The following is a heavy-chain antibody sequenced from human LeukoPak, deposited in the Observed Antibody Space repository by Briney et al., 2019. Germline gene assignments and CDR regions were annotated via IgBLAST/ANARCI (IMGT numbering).Heavy chain of an antibody. Sequence: HPGGSLSLSCAASGFTFSSYSMNWVRQAPGKGLEWVSYISSSSSTIYYADSVKGRFTISRDNAKNSLYLQMNSLRAEDTAVYYCARDRGYCSSTSCYGRYYYYGMDVWGQGTTVTVSS. J-gene: IGHJ6*02. V-gene: IGHV3-48*01. CDR3: ARDRGYCSSTSCYGRYYYYGMDV. CDR1: GFTFSSYS. CDR2: ISSSSSTI. D-gene: IGHD2-2*01.